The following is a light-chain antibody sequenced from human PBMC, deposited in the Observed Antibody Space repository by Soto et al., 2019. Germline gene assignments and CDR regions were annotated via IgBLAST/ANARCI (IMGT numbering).Light chain of an antibody. Sequence: AIRMTQSPSSLSGSTGDRVTITCRASQGISSYLAWYQQKPGKAPKLLIYAASTLQSGVPSRFSGSGSGTDFTLTISCLQSEYFATYYRQQYDSYPAFCQGPKVDIK. V-gene: IGKV1-8*01. CDR1: QGISSY. CDR3: QQYDSYPA. CDR2: AAS. J-gene: IGKJ1*01.